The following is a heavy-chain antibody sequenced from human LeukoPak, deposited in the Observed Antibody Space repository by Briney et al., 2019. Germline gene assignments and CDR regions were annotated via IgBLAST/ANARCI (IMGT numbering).Heavy chain of an antibody. J-gene: IGHJ4*02. D-gene: IGHD5-12*01. CDR3: ARSGYEYSPEGY. CDR1: GGTFSSYA. V-gene: IGHV1-69*05. Sequence: SVKVSCKASGGTFSSYAISWVRQAPGQGLEWMGGIIPIFGTANYAQKFQGRVTITTDESTSTAYMELSSLRSEDTAVYYCARSGYEYSPEGYWGQGTLVTVSS. CDR2: IIPIFGTA.